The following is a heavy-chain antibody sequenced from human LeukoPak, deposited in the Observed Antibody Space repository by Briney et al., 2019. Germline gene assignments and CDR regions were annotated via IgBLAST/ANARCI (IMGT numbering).Heavy chain of an antibody. CDR3: AKGGYDFWSGYPC. CDR2: ISGSGGST. CDR1: GFTFRNYG. Sequence: GGSLRLSCAASGFTFRNYGMSWVRQAPGKGLEWVSAISGSGGSTYYADSVKGRFTISRDNSKNTLYLQMNSLRAEDTAVYYCAKGGYDFWSGYPCWGQGTLVTVSS. J-gene: IGHJ4*02. D-gene: IGHD3-3*01. V-gene: IGHV3-23*01.